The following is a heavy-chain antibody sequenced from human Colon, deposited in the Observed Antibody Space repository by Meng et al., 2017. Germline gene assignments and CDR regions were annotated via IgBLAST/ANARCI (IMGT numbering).Heavy chain of an antibody. CDR2: IYYSGST. CDR3: ARGIAVADNWFDP. J-gene: IGHJ5*02. D-gene: IGHD6-19*01. Sequence: QGQLQEAGPGLVKPSQTLSLTCTVSGGSISSGDYYWSWIRQPPGKGLEWIGYIYYSGSTYYNPSLKSRVTISVDTSKNQFSLKLSSVTAADTAVYYCARGIAVADNWFDPWGQGTLVTVSS. CDR1: GGSISSGDYY. V-gene: IGHV4-30-4*01.